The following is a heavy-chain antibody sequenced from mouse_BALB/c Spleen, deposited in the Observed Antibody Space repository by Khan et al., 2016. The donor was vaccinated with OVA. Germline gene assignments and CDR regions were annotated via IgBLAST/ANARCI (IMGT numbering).Heavy chain of an antibody. CDR1: GFTFSSFG. J-gene: IGHJ4*01. CDR3: ARGYYGSSYGDAMDY. D-gene: IGHD1-1*01. V-gene: IGHV5-17*02. Sequence: EVELVESGGGLVQPGGSRKLSCAASGFTFSSFGMHWVRQAPEKGLEWVAYISSGSSTIYYADTVKGRFTISRDNPKNTLFLQMTSLRSADPAMYYCARGYYGSSYGDAMDYWGQGTSVTVSS. CDR2: ISSGSSTI.